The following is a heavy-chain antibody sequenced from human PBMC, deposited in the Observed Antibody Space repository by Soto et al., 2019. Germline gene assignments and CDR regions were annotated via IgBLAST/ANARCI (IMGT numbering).Heavy chain of an antibody. CDR2: ISSNGVGT. D-gene: IGHD2-15*01. CDR3: ERRASQDVYYMDV. J-gene: IGHJ6*03. CDR1: GFTLSGYA. Sequence: EVQLAESGGGLAQPGGSLRLSCAASGFTLSGYAMDWVRQAPGKGLEYVSGISSNGVGTYYANSVQGRFTISRDNSKNAVYLQMGRLRPEDMAVYYCERRASQDVYYMDVWGKGTTVTVSS. V-gene: IGHV3-64*01.